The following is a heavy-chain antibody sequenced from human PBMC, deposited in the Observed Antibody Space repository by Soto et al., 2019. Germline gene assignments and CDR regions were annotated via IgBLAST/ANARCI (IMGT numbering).Heavy chain of an antibody. CDR2: ISGDGLST. CDR1: GSTFTDFT. Sequence: VGSLRLSCAGSGSTFTDFTMTWVRQAPGKGLEWVSAISGDGLSTYYAGSVKGRFTISRDNSKTTLYLQMNSLRAEDTAVYYCARRPDAFDIWGRGTMVTVSS. J-gene: IGHJ3*02. CDR3: ARRPDAFDI. V-gene: IGHV3-23*01.